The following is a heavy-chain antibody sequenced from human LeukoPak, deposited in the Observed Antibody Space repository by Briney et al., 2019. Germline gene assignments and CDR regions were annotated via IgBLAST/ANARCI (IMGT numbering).Heavy chain of an antibody. Sequence: GGSLRLSCAASGFAFSSFEMNWVRQAPGKGLEWVSVISGSGGSTYYAASVKGRFTVSRDNSKNTLYLQMNSLRAEDTAVYYCAKDSRGYQDYFDYWGQGTLVTVSS. CDR3: AKDSRGYQDYFDY. CDR2: ISGSGGST. D-gene: IGHD3-22*01. CDR1: GFAFSSFE. J-gene: IGHJ4*02. V-gene: IGHV3-23*01.